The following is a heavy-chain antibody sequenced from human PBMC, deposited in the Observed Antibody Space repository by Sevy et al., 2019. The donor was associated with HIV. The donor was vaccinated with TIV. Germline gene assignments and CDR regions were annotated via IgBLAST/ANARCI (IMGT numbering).Heavy chain of an antibody. D-gene: IGHD3-16*02. J-gene: IGHJ4*02. CDR3: AREGGAIIDRSPGIY. CDR2: ISYDGSHK. V-gene: IGHV3-30-3*01. CDR1: GFTFSTHA. Sequence: QLGGPLRLSCAASGFTFSTHAMHWVRQAPGKGLEWVALISYDGSHKYYADSVKGRCTISRDDSKNTLSLQMNSLRPEDTAVYYSAREGGAIIDRSPGIYWGQGTLVTVSS.